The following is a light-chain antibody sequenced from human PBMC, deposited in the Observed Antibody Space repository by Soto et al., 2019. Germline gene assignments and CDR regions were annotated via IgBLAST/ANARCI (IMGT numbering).Light chain of an antibody. CDR2: ATS. Sequence: DIQMTQSPSSVSASVGDRVTITCRASQGVSSWLAWYQQKPGKAPKLLIFATSTLQRGVPSRFSGSGSGTEFTLSISNLQPEDFATYYCQQANSFPWTFGQGTKVEIK. CDR1: QGVSSW. CDR3: QQANSFPWT. J-gene: IGKJ1*01. V-gene: IGKV1-12*01.